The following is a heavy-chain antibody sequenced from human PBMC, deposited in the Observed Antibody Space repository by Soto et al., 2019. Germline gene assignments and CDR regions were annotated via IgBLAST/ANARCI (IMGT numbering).Heavy chain of an antibody. D-gene: IGHD5-18*01. Sequence: QVHLVESGGGVVQPGRSLRLSCAASGFTLSNYAMHWVRQAPGKGLEWVAVISYDGSDKYNANSVKGRFTISRDNSKNTLYLQMNSLRAEDTAVYYCARDTGPNGYNYYYFGMDVWGQGTTVTVSS. CDR2: ISYDGSDK. CDR3: ARDTGPNGYNYYYFGMDV. V-gene: IGHV3-30-3*01. J-gene: IGHJ6*02. CDR1: GFTLSNYA.